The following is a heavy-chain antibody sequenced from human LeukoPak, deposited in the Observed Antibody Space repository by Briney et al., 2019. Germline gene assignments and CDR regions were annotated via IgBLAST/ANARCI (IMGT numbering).Heavy chain of an antibody. CDR3: ATDPDSGGWSTFDY. J-gene: IGHJ4*02. CDR2: INSNGSAT. V-gene: IGHV3-74*01. D-gene: IGHD6-19*01. CDR1: GFAFSRNW. Sequence: PGGSLRLSCTASGFAFSRNWMHWVRQAPGKGLVWVSRINSNGSATNYADSVKGRFTISTDNAKNTLYLQINSMSAEDTAVYYCATDPDSGGWSTFDYWGQGNPVTVSS.